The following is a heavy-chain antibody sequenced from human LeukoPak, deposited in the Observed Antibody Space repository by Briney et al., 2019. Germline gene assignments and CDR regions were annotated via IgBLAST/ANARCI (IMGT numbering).Heavy chain of an antibody. CDR2: IIPIFGTA. J-gene: IGHJ6*03. V-gene: IGHV1-69*05. D-gene: IGHD2-2*01. CDR3: ARSPSPKYGIVVVPAAMGLPLYYYYMDV. CDR1: GGTFSSYA. Sequence: SVKVSCKASGGTFSSYAISWVRQAPGQGLEWMGGIIPIFGTANYAQKSQGRVTITTDESTSTAYMELSSLRSEDTAVYYCARSPSPKYGIVVVPAAMGLPLYYYYMDVWGKGTTVTVSS.